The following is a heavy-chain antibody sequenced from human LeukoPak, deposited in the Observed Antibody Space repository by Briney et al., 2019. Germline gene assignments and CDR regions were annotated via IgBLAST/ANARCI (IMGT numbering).Heavy chain of an antibody. CDR2: INHSGST. CDR1: GGPFSGYY. Sequence: SETLSLTCAVYGGPFSGYYWSWIRQPPGKGLEWIGEINHSGSTNYNPSLKSRVTISVDTSKNQFSLKLSSVTAADTAVYYCARGGMPDYWGQGTLVTVSS. J-gene: IGHJ4*02. D-gene: IGHD2-2*01. V-gene: IGHV4-34*01. CDR3: ARGGMPDY.